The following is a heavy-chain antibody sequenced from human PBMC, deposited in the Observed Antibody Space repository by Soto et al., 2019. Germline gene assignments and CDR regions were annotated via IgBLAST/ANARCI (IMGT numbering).Heavy chain of an antibody. CDR1: GFTFGSYW. D-gene: IGHD1-26*01. CDR3: ARGTTSGASYFDY. Sequence: EVQLVESGGGLVQPGGSLRLSCAASGFTFGSYWMNWVSQAPGQGLGWVGRIKQEGSEKNFVDSVEGRFTISRDNAEMSRYLQMNSLRAEDTAVHYCARGTTSGASYFDYWGQGTLVTVSS. CDR2: IKQEGSEK. V-gene: IGHV3-7*03. J-gene: IGHJ4*02.